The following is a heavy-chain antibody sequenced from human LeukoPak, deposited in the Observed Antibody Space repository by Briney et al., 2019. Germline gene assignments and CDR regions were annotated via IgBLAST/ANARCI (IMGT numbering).Heavy chain of an antibody. D-gene: IGHD6-19*01. CDR1: GYSFTSYW. Sequence: KDGESLKISCKGSGYSFTSYWIGWVRQMPGKGLEWMGIIYPGDSGTRYSPSFQGQVTISADKSISTAYLQWSSLKASDTAMYYCARQASPYSSGWYSDYWGQGTLVTVSS. CDR3: ARQASPYSSGWYSDY. J-gene: IGHJ4*02. CDR2: IYPGDSGT. V-gene: IGHV5-51*01.